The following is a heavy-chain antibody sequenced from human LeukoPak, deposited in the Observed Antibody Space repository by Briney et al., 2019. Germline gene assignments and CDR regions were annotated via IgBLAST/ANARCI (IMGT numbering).Heavy chain of an antibody. J-gene: IGHJ5*02. D-gene: IGHD2-15*01. CDR2: ISGSGDST. CDR3: AGGRGGSCYGGFDP. V-gene: IGHV3-23*01. CDR1: GLTFSSYA. Sequence: GGSLRLSCAASGLTFSSYAMTWVRQAPGKGLEWVSGISGSGDSTDYADSVQGRFPISRDNSKNTLYLQMNSLRAEETAVYYCAGGRGGSCYGGFDPWGQGTLVTVPS.